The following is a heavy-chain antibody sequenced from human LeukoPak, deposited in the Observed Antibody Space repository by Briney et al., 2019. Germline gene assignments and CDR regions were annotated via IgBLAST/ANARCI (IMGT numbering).Heavy chain of an antibody. Sequence: ASVKVSCKASGCTFSSYAISWVRQAPGQGLEWMGRIIPNLGITNYAHKFQGRVTITTDKSTSTAYMQLISLRSEDTAVYYCAWSGWYSHDDYWGEGTLATVS. V-gene: IGHV1-69*04. CDR1: GCTFSSYA. D-gene: IGHD6-19*01. J-gene: IGHJ4*02. CDR3: AWSGWYSHDDY. CDR2: IIPNLGIT.